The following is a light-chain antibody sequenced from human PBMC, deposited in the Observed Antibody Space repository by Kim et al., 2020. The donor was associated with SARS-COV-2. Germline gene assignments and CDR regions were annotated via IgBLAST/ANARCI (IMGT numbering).Light chain of an antibody. CDR1: SGHTSNA. J-gene: IGLJ2*01. CDR2: LNSDGSH. V-gene: IGLV4-69*01. CDR3: QTWGTGIRV. Sequence: QLVLTQSPSASASLGASVKLTCTLSSGHTSNAIAWYQQQPEKGPRYWMKLNSDGSHNKGDGIPDRFSGSSFGAERYLTISSLQSEDEADYYCQTWGTGIRVFGGGTQLTVL.